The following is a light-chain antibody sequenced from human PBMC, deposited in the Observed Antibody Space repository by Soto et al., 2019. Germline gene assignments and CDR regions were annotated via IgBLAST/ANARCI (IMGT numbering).Light chain of an antibody. J-gene: IGKJ1*01. V-gene: IGKV3-11*01. Sequence: EXXXXQXXXXXXLSPGERATLSCXAXQSVSNXLAWYQQKPGQAPRLLIYDASNRATGIPARFSGSGSGTDFTLTISSLEPEDFAVYYCQQRSNWPWTFGQGTKVEIK. CDR1: QSVSNX. CDR3: QQRSNWPWT. CDR2: DAS.